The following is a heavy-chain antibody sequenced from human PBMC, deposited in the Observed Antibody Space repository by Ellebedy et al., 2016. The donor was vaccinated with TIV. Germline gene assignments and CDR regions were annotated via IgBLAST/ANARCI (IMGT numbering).Heavy chain of an antibody. CDR2: INLSSGST. Sequence: AASVKVSCKSSGYNFTNFYIHWVRQAPGQGLEWMGIINLSSGSTTYAQNFQGRVTMARDTSTNTLYMDLSSLGSEDTAVYYCARDSAYGYTVTTYYYYSGLDVWGQGTTVTVSS. D-gene: IGHD4-11*01. V-gene: IGHV1-46*01. CDR1: GYNFTNFY. J-gene: IGHJ6*02. CDR3: ARDSAYGYTVTTYYYYSGLDV.